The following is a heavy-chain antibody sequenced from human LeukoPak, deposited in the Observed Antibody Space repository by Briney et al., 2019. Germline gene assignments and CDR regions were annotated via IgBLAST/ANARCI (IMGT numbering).Heavy chain of an antibody. D-gene: IGHD3-10*01. J-gene: IGHJ4*02. V-gene: IGHV1-18*01. CDR1: GYTFTSYG. CDR2: ISAYNGNT. Sequence: ASVKVSCKASGYTFTSYGISWVRQAPGQGLEWMGWISAYNGNTNYAQKLQGRVTMTTDTSTSTAYMELSSLRSEDTAVYYCATSSIFDYYGSGTVTFDYWGQGTLVTVSS. CDR3: ATSSIFDYYGSGTVTFDY.